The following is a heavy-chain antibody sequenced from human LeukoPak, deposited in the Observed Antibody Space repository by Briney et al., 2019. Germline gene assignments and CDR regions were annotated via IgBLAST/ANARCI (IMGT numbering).Heavy chain of an antibody. Sequence: GGSLRLSCAASGFTFSSYSMNWVRQAPGKGLEWVSSISSSSSYIYYADSVKGRFTISRDNAKNSPYLQMNSLRAEDTAVYYCARDQDIVVVPAAVALRGAFDIWGQGTMVTVSS. V-gene: IGHV3-21*01. CDR1: GFTFSSYS. J-gene: IGHJ3*02. CDR2: ISSSSSYI. D-gene: IGHD2-2*01. CDR3: ARDQDIVVVPAAVALRGAFDI.